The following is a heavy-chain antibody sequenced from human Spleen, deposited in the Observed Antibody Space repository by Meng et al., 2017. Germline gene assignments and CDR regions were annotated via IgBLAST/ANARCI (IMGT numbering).Heavy chain of an antibody. D-gene: IGHD3-10*01. V-gene: IGHV3-48*04. CDR2: IGSSGTTV. Sequence: GESLKISCAASGFTFSSYWMHWVRQAPGRGLEWISYIGSSGTTVYYADSVEGRFAISRDNSRNSLYLQMNSLRGEDTAVYYCARVVLTYYGSGSPMDVWGQGTTVTVSS. J-gene: IGHJ6*02. CDR1: GFTFSSYW. CDR3: ARVVLTYYGSGSPMDV.